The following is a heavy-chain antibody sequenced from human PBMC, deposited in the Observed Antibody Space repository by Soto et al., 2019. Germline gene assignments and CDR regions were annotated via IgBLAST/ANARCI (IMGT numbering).Heavy chain of an antibody. J-gene: IGHJ4*02. CDR1: GGSINSYY. CDR3: ARTLGPQVTGYVDSDYRWTIDQ. CDR2: IFYSGST. Sequence: SETLSLTCTVSGGSINSYYWSWIRQPPGKGLEWIGYIFYSGSTNYNPSLKSRVTMSVDTSKNQFSLRLSSVTAADTAVYYCARTLGPQVTGYVDSDYRWTIDQWGQGTLVTVSS. D-gene: IGHD4-4*01. V-gene: IGHV4-59*08.